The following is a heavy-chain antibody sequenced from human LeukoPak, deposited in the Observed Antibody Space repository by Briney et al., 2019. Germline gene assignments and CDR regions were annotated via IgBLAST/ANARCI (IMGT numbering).Heavy chain of an antibody. CDR1: GFTFSSYA. CDR2: ISGSGGST. J-gene: IGHJ4*02. D-gene: IGHD3-22*01. V-gene: IGHV3-23*01. Sequence: PGGSLRLPCAASGFTFSSYAMSWVRQAPGKGLEWVSAISGSGGSTYYADSVKGRFTISRDNSKNTLYLQMNSLRAEDTAVYYCAKSDRSGYYFRCDYWGQGTLVTVSS. CDR3: AKSDRSGYYFRCDY.